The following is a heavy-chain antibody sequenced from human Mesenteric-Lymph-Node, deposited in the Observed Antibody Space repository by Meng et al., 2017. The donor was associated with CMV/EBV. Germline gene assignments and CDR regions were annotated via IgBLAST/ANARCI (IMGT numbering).Heavy chain of an antibody. CDR3: AKAEGGYSYGGSDY. V-gene: IGHV3-66*02. CDR1: GFTVSSNY. J-gene: IGHJ4*02. D-gene: IGHD5-18*01. Sequence: GESLKISCAASGFTVSSNYMSWVRQAPGKGLEWVSVIYSGGSTYYADSVKGRFTISRDNSKNTLYLQMNSLRAEDTAVYYCAKAEGGYSYGGSDYWGQGTLVTVSS. CDR2: IYSGGST.